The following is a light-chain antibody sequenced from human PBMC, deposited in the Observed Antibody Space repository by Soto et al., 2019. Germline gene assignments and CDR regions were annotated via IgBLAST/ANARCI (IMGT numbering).Light chain of an antibody. V-gene: IGKV3-15*01. J-gene: IGKJ4*01. Sequence: EMVMTQSPATLSVSPGERATLSCRASQSVSSDLAWYQQKPGQPPRLLIYGASTRATGIPARFTGSGSGTEFTLTISSLQFDDSAVYFCQQYYNWPLTFGGGTKVDI. CDR3: QQYYNWPLT. CDR1: QSVSSD. CDR2: GAS.